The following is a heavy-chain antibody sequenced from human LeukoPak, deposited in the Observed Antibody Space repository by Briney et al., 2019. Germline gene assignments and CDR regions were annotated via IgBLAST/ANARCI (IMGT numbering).Heavy chain of an antibody. J-gene: IGHJ4*02. CDR3: ARDSAAAGLDY. D-gene: IGHD6-13*01. CDR1: GYTFTVYY. CDR2: INPNSGGT. V-gene: IGHV1-2*02. Sequence: ASVKVSSKASGYTFTVYYMHWVRQAPGQGLEWMGWINPNSGGTNYAQKFQGRVTMTRDTSISTAYMELSRLRSDDTAVYYCARDSAAAGLDYWGQGTLVTVPS.